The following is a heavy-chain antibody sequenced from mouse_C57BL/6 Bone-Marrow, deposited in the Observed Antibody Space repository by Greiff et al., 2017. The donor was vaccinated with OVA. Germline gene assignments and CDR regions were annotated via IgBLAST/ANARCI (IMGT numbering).Heavy chain of an antibody. D-gene: IGHD4-1*01. CDR1: GFTFSSYG. Sequence: EVQLVESGGDLVKPGGSLKLSCAASGFTFSSYGMSWVRQTPDKRLEWVATISSGGSYTYYPDSVKGRFTISRDNAKNTLYLRMISLKSEDTAMYYCARHKLGPGDYWGQGTTLTVSS. CDR3: ARHKLGPGDY. CDR2: ISSGGSYT. V-gene: IGHV5-6*01. J-gene: IGHJ2*01.